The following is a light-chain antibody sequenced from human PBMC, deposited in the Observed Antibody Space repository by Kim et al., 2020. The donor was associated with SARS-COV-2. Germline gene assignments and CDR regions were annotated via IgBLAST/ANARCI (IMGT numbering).Light chain of an antibody. Sequence: PGERAALTCRSSLSDSSNLAWYQLIPGQAHRLLINEASRMVAGIPARFSGSGYGTDFTLTISSLEPEDFAIYYCRQRSNWPPLTSGGGTKVDIK. V-gene: IGKV3-11*01. CDR1: LSDSSN. J-gene: IGKJ4*01. CDR2: EAS. CDR3: RQRSNWPPLT.